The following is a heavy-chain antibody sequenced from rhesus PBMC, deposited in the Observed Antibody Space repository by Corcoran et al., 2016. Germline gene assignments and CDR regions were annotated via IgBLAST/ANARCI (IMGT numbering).Heavy chain of an antibody. CDR2: ISYSGST. Sequence: QVQLQESGPGLVKPSETLSLTCAVSGDSISSNYHFWSWIRQAPGRGLEWIGYISYSGSTNSHPSLNSRVTISRCTSKNQLSLKLSSVTAADTAVYYCARGGGAHCSDSGCSASGYWGQGVLVTVSS. J-gene: IGHJ4*01. CDR1: GDSISSNYHF. CDR3: ARGGGAHCSDSGCSASGY. V-gene: IGHV4-122*02. D-gene: IGHD2-33*01.